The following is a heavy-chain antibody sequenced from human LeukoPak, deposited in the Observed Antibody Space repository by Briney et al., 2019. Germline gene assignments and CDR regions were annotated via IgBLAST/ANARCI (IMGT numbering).Heavy chain of an antibody. CDR2: IDPSDSYT. V-gene: IGHV5-10-1*01. CDR1: GYTFTNYW. CDR3: ARYDYQSDAFDI. J-gene: IGHJ3*02. D-gene: IGHD4/OR15-4a*01. Sequence: KRGESLSISCTGSGYTFTNYWISWVRQMPGKGLEWMGRIDPSDSYTNYSPSFQGHVTISADKSISTAYLQWSSLKASDTAIYYCARYDYQSDAFDIWGQGTMVTVFS.